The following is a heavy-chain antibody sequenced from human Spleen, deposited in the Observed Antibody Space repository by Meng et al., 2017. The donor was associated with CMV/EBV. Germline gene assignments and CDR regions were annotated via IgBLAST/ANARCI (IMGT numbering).Heavy chain of an antibody. CDR1: GFTFSSYS. D-gene: IGHD7-27*01. J-gene: IGHJ4*02. V-gene: IGHV3-48*04. CDR3: ARVRNWDFDY. Sequence: GESLKISCAASGFTFSSYSMNWIRQAPGKGLEWVSYISSSGSTIYYADSVKGRFTISRDNAKNSLYLQMNSLRAEDTAVYYCARVRNWDFDYWGQGTLVTVSS. CDR2: ISSSGSTI.